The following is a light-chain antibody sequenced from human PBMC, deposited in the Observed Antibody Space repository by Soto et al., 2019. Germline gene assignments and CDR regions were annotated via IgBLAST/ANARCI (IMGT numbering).Light chain of an antibody. V-gene: IGKV3-20*01. CDR2: GTS. J-gene: IGKJ4*02. CDR3: QQYGASPLT. Sequence: EIVLTQSPGTLSLSPGERATLSCRASQSVRSSHLAWYQQMPGQAPRLLIYGTSNRATGIPDRFSGSGSGTDFTLTISRLEPEDVAVYYWQQYGASPLTFGGGTKVDIK. CDR1: QSVRSSH.